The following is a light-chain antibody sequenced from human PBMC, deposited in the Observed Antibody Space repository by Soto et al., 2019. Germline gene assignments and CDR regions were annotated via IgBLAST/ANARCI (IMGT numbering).Light chain of an antibody. CDR1: SSDVGGYNF. CDR2: EVT. Sequence: QSVLTQPPSASGSPGQSVTISCTGTSSDVGGYNFVSWYQQHPGKAPQLMIYEVTKRPSGVPDRFSGSKSGNTASLTVSGLQAEDEADYYCSSYGGSNNVVFGGGTQLTVL. V-gene: IGLV2-8*01. J-gene: IGLJ2*01. CDR3: SSYGGSNNVV.